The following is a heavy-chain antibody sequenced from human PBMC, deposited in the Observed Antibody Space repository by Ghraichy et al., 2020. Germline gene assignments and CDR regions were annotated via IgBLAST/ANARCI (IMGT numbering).Heavy chain of an antibody. Sequence: SVKVSCKASGGTFSSYAISWVRQAPGQGLEWMGGIIPILGIANYAQKFQGRVTITADKSTSTAYMELSSLRSEDTAVYYCARSPYYDILTGYSEGAFDIWGQWTMVTVSS. CDR1: GGTFSSYA. V-gene: IGHV1-69*10. CDR2: IIPILGIA. J-gene: IGHJ3*02. D-gene: IGHD3-9*01. CDR3: ARSPYYDILTGYSEGAFDI.